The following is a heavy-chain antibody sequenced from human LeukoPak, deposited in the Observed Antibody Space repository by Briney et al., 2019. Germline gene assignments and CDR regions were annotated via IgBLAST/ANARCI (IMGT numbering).Heavy chain of an antibody. Sequence: SETLPLTCAVYGGSFSGYYWSWIRQPPGKGLEWIGEINHSGSTNYNPSLKSRVTISVDTSKNQFSLKLSSVTAADTAVYYCARGAESAAGTGMDYWGQGTLVTVSS. CDR2: INHSGST. CDR3: ARGAESAAGTGMDY. V-gene: IGHV4-34*01. D-gene: IGHD6-13*01. J-gene: IGHJ4*02. CDR1: GGSFSGYY.